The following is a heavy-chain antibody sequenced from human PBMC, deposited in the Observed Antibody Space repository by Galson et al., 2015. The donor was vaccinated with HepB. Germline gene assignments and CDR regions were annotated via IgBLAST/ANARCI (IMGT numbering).Heavy chain of an antibody. CDR2: ISSDGSST. CDR3: ARAIRERITMIVVGPVAAYGMDV. D-gene: IGHD3-22*01. CDR1: GFTFSSYW. V-gene: IGHV3-74*01. J-gene: IGHJ6*02. Sequence: SLRLSCAASGFTFSSYWMHWVRQAPGKGLVWVSRISSDGSSTSYADSVKGRFTISRDNAKNTLYLQMNSLRAEDTAVYYCARAIRERITMIVVGPVAAYGMDVWGQGTTVTDSS.